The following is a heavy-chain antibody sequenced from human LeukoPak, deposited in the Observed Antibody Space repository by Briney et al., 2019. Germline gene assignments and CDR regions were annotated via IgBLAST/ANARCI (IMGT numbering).Heavy chain of an antibody. CDR1: GFTFSSYS. V-gene: IGHV3-21*01. D-gene: IGHD4-17*01. CDR3: ARSYPEYGDYPGRFDC. CDR2: ISSSSSYI. J-gene: IGHJ4*02. Sequence: GGSLRLSCAASGFTFSSYSMNWVRQAPGKGLEWVSSISSSSSYIYYADSVKGRFTISRDNAKNSLYLQMNSLRAEDTAVYYCARSYPEYGDYPGRFDCWGQGTLVTVSS.